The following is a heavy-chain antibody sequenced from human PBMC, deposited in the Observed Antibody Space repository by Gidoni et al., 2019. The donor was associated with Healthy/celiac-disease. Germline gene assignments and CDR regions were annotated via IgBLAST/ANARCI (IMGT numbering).Heavy chain of an antibody. J-gene: IGHJ4*02. CDR1: GYTFTAYY. CDR3: ASLTGTTVPPFDY. V-gene: IGHV1-2*02. CDR2: INPNSGGT. D-gene: IGHD1-7*01. Sequence: QVKLVQSGAEVKKHGASVKVSCKASGYTFTAYYMHWVRQAPGQGLEWMGWINPNSGGTNYAQKFQGRVTMTRDTSISTAYMELSRLRSDDTAVYYCASLTGTTVPPFDYWGQGTLVTVSS.